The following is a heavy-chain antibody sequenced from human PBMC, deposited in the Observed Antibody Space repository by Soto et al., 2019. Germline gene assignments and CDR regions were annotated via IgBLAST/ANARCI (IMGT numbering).Heavy chain of an antibody. CDR2: MNPNSGNT. J-gene: IGHJ6*02. CDR3: ARGFHYGDQPSGEDYYYYYGMDV. V-gene: IGHV1-8*01. D-gene: IGHD4-17*01. CDR1: GYTFTSYD. Sequence: QVQLVQSGAEVKKPGASVKVSCKASGYTFTSYDINWVRQATGQGLEWMGWMNPNSGNTGYAQKFQGRVTMTRNTSISTAYMELSSLRSEDTAVYYCARGFHYGDQPSGEDYYYYYGMDVWGQGTTVTVSS.